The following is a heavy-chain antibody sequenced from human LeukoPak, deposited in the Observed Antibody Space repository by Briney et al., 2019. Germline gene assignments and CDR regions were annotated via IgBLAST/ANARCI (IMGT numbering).Heavy chain of an antibody. CDR2: IKEDGSEK. CDR3: ASGRQLGY. D-gene: IGHD6-13*01. CDR1: GFTFSNYW. J-gene: IGHJ4*02. Sequence: GGSLRLSCAASGFTFSNYWMSWVRQAPGKGLECVANIKEDGSEKYYVDSVKGRFTISRDNARNSLYLQMNSLRAEDTAVYYCASGRQLGYWGQGTLVTVPS. V-gene: IGHV3-7*01.